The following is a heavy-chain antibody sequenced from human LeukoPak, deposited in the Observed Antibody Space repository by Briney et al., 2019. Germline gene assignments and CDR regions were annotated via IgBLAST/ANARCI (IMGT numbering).Heavy chain of an antibody. CDR3: ARGTQSPVPGYFDF. V-gene: IGHV3-48*03. CDR2: ISSSGSTI. Sequence: PGRSLRLSCAASGFTFSSYDINWVRQAPGKGLEWVSYISSSGSTIYYADSVKGRFTISRDNAKNSLYLQMNSLRAEDTAVYYCARGTQSPVPGYFDFGGQGTLVTVSS. D-gene: IGHD3/OR15-3a*01. CDR1: GFTFSSYD. J-gene: IGHJ4*02.